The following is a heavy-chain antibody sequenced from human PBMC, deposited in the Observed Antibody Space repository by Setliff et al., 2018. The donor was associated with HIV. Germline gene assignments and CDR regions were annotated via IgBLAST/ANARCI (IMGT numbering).Heavy chain of an antibody. D-gene: IGHD1-20*01. V-gene: IGHV4-39*01. CDR2: IYYSGST. J-gene: IGHJ5*02. CDR3: ARSDPVDNWNPTLKWFDP. Sequence: SETLSLTCTVSGASISSSTYYWGWIRQPPGKGLEWIGTIYYSGSTYYNPSLKSRVTISVDTSKNQFSLKLSSVTAADTAVYYCARSDPVDNWNPTLKWFDPWGQGTLVTVSS. CDR1: GASISSSTYY.